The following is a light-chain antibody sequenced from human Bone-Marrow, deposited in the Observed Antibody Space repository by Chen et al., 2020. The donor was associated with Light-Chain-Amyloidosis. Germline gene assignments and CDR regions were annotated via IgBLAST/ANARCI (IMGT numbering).Light chain of an antibody. CDR2: DDS. J-gene: IGLJ2*01. CDR1: SSDVGSYNL. V-gene: IGLV2-23*02. Sequence: QPALTQPASASGSPGQSITISCTVTSSDVGSYNLVSWYQQHPGKVPNLMIYDDSKRPSGVSDRFSGSKSGNTASLTISGLQAEDEADYYCSSYAGGTTFVIFGGGTKLTVL. CDR3: SSYAGGTTFVI.